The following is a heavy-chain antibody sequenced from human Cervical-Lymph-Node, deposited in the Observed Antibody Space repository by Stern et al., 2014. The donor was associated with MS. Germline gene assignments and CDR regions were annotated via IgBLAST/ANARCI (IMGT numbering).Heavy chain of an antibody. CDR2: IFWDDDK. V-gene: IGHV2-5*02. J-gene: IGHJ4*02. D-gene: IGHD1-1*01. CDR3: AHRRSGTMGHFDH. Sequence: QVTLRESGPTLVKPTQTLTLTCTFSEFSLTTTGAAVGWLRQSPGKALEWLALIFWDDDKRYTPSLMNRLTITKDTSRNHVVIRMTNMDPVDSATYYCAHRRSGTMGHFDHWGQGAPVTVSS. CDR1: EFSLTTTGAA.